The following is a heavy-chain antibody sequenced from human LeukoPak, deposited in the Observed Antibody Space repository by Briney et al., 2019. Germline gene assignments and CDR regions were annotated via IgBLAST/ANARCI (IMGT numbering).Heavy chain of an antibody. CDR3: ARLEKAPIVVVPAAIRGNAFDI. J-gene: IGHJ3*02. CDR1: GGSISGSSYY. V-gene: IGHV4-39*01. Sequence: SETLSFTCAVSGGSISGSSYYWGWIRQPPGKGLEWIGSIYYSRSTYYNPSLKGRVTISVDTSKNQFSLKLSSVTAADTAVYYCARLEKAPIVVVPAAIRGNAFDIWGQGTMVTVSS. CDR2: IYYSRST. D-gene: IGHD2-2*01.